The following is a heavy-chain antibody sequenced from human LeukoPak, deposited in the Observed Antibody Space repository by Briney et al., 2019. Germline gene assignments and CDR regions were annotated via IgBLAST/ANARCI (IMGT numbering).Heavy chain of an antibody. V-gene: IGHV3-30-3*01. J-gene: IGHJ5*01. Sequence: QPGGSLRLSCAASGFTFSSYALHWVRQAPGKGLEWVAVILYDGGNKYYADSVKGRFTISRDNSKNTLYLQMNSLRAEDTAVYYCARGKEREYYHDSKNLRRYNWFDSWGQGTLVTVSS. D-gene: IGHD3-22*01. CDR3: ARGKEREYYHDSKNLRRYNWFDS. CDR2: ILYDGGNK. CDR1: GFTFSSYA.